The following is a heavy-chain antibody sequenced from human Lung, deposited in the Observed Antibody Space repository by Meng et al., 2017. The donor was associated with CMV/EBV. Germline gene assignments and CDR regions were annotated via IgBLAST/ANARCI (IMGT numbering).Heavy chain of an antibody. J-gene: IGHJ4*02. V-gene: IGHV1-18*01. Sequence: AHLWLTGGEVKKPVVSVKVSCKASGYTFTNYGITWVRQAPGQGLEWMGWINAYNGDTNYAQTLQGRVTMTTDTSTSTAYTELRSLRSDDTAVYYCARVEVGITSGDYWGQGTLVTVSS. CDR2: INAYNGDT. D-gene: IGHD1-26*01. CDR1: GYTFTNYG. CDR3: ARVEVGITSGDY.